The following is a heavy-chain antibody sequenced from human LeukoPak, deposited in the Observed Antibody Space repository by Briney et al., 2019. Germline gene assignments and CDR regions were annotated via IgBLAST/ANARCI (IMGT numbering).Heavy chain of an antibody. D-gene: IGHD3-22*01. J-gene: IGHJ3*02. Sequence: GESLKISCKGSAYSFSTYWIGWVRQMPGKGLECMGIIYPADSDTRYSPSFEGQVTISADKSISTAYLQWSSLKASDTAMYYCARPHDSSGKGAFDIWGQGTMVTVSS. CDR1: AYSFSTYW. V-gene: IGHV5-51*01. CDR2: IYPADSDT. CDR3: ARPHDSSGKGAFDI.